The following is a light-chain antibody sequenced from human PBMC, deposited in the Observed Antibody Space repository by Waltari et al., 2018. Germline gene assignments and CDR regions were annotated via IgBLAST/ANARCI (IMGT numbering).Light chain of an antibody. Sequence: HSALTQPASVSGSPGQSISISCAGTTSDIGASDLVSWDQKYPGKAPKLIIYEVKNRPSDISPRFSASKSGDTASLTISGLQAEDEAEYYCASYVNSFALVFGGGTKVSVL. J-gene: IGLJ2*01. CDR1: TSDIGASDL. CDR3: ASYVNSFALV. CDR2: EVK. V-gene: IGLV2-14*01.